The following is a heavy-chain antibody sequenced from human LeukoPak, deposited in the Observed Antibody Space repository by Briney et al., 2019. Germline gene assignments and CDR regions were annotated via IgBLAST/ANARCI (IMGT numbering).Heavy chain of an antibody. CDR3: ARGNEYSSSSVHN. J-gene: IGHJ4*02. D-gene: IGHD6-6*01. V-gene: IGHV4-30-4*08. CDR1: GGAISSGDYY. Sequence: SETLSLTCTVSGGAISSGDYYWSWIRQPPGKGLEWIGYIYYSGSTYYNPSLKSRVTISVDTSKNQFSLKLSSVTAAYTAAYYCARGNEYSSSSVHNWGQGTLVTVSS. CDR2: IYYSGST.